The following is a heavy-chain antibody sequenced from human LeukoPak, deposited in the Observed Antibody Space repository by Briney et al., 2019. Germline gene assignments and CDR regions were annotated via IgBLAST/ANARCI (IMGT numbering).Heavy chain of an antibody. CDR3: ARGSVRAFDI. CDR2: IYSGGTT. D-gene: IGHD1-26*01. Sequence: GGSLRLSCAASGFTVSTNYMNWVRQAPGKGLEWVSVIYSGGTTYYADSVRGRFSISRDTSKNTLYLQMNSLRAEDRAVYYCARGSVRAFDIWGQGTMVTVSS. CDR1: GFTVSTNY. J-gene: IGHJ3*02. V-gene: IGHV3-53*01.